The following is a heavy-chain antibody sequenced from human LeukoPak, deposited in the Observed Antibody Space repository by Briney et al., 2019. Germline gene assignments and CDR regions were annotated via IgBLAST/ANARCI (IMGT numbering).Heavy chain of an antibody. CDR1: GGTFSSYA. D-gene: IGHD6-6*01. J-gene: IGHJ4*02. CDR3: ARAPRSIAARLYFDY. CDR2: IIPIFGTA. Sequence: SVKVSCKASGGTFSSYAISWVRQAPGQGLEWMGGIIPIFGTANYAQKFQGRVTITADESTSTAYMELSSLRSEDTAVYYCARAPRSIAARLYFDYWGQGTLVTVSS. V-gene: IGHV1-69*13.